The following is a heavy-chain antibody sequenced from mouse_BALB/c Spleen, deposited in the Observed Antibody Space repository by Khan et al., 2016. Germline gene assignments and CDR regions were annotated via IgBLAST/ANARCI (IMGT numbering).Heavy chain of an antibody. Sequence: EVQLVESGGGLVQPGGSMKLSCAASGFTFSDAWMDWVRQSPEKGLEWVAEIRSNANNHATYYTESVKGRFTISRDDSKSSVYLQMNSLRAEDTGIYYCTRHWGGFDYWGQGTTLTVSS. V-gene: IGHV6-6*01. CDR1: GFTFSDAW. J-gene: IGHJ2*01. CDR2: IRSNANNHAT. D-gene: IGHD4-1*01. CDR3: TRHWGGFDY.